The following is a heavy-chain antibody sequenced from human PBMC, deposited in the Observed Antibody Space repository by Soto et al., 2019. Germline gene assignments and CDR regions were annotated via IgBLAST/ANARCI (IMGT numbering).Heavy chain of an antibody. CDR1: GFTFSSYA. D-gene: IGHD2-15*01. V-gene: IGHV3-30-3*01. Sequence: QVQLVESGGGVVQPGRSLRLSCAASGFTFSSYAMHWVRQAPGKGLEWVAVISYDGSNKYYADSVKGRFNISRDKSKNTLYIPMNSLRDGDTAVYYCARGQTIVVVVAALAYWGQGTLVTVSS. J-gene: IGHJ4*02. CDR2: ISYDGSNK. CDR3: ARGQTIVVVVAALAY.